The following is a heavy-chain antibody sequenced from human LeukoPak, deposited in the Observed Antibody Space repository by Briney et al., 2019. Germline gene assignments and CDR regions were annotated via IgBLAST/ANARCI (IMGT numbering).Heavy chain of an antibody. CDR3: ASTKPGIAVAGVFPRITYFDY. J-gene: IGHJ4*02. CDR1: GGSISSYY. D-gene: IGHD6-19*01. CDR2: IYYSGST. Sequence: SETLSLTCTVSGGSISSYYWSWIRQPPGKGLEWIGYIYYSGSTNYNPSLKSRVTMSVDTSKNQFSLKLSSVTAADTAVYYCASTKPGIAVAGVFPRITYFDYWGQGTLVTVSS. V-gene: IGHV4-59*12.